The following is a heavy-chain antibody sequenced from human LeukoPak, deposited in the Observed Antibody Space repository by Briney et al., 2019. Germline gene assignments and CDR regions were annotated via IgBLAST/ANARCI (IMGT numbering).Heavy chain of an antibody. J-gene: IGHJ4*02. D-gene: IGHD6-19*01. CDR2: VYYSGST. V-gene: IGHV4-59*01. Sequence: SETLSLTCTVSGGSISTYYWTWIRQPPGKGLEWIGNVYYSGSTNYTPSLKSRVTISVDTSKNQFSLKLRSVTAADTAVYYCATSQSWLVPYSFDYWGQGTLVTVSS. CDR3: ATSQSWLVPYSFDY. CDR1: GGSISTYY.